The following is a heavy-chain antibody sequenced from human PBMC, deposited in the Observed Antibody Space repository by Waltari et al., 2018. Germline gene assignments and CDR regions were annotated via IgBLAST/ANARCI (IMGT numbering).Heavy chain of an antibody. CDR1: GYTFSSYG. CDR3: ARLDYGSSSEPFDY. J-gene: IGHJ4*01. Sequence: EVQLVQSGAEVKKPGESLRISCQGSGYTFSSYGIYWVRQMPGKGLEWMGKINPSDSYINYSPSFQGHVTISTDKSISTAYLHWSSLKASDTAMYYCARLDYGSSSEPFDYWGQGTLVTVSS. V-gene: IGHV5-10-1*03. D-gene: IGHD4-17*01. CDR2: INPSDSYI.